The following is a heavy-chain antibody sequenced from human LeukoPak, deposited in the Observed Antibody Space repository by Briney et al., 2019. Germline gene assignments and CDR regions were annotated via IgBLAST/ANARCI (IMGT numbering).Heavy chain of an antibody. D-gene: IGHD1-26*01. J-gene: IGHJ4*02. Sequence: PSETLSLTCSVSGASISGGTYYWGWIRQPPGKGLEWIGSIYYTGSTYDNPSLKSRVTISVDTSKNQFSLKLSSVTAADTAVYYCARRGGSGRAFDYWGQGTLVTVSS. CDR2: IYYTGST. V-gene: IGHV4-39*01. CDR1: GASISGGTYY. CDR3: ARRGGSGRAFDY.